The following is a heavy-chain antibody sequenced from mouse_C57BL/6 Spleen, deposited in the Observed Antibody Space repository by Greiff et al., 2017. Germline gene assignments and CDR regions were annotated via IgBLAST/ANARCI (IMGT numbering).Heavy chain of an antibody. CDR3: ARGEKWLLFDY. D-gene: IGHD2-3*01. Sequence: QVQLQQPGAELVRPGSSVKLSCKASGYTFTSYWMHWVKQRPIPGLEWIGNIDPSASATHYNQQFKDKATLTVDKSSTTAYMQLISLTSEDSAVYYCARGEKWLLFDYWGQGTTLTVSS. J-gene: IGHJ2*01. CDR1: GYTFTSYW. CDR2: IDPSASAT. V-gene: IGHV1-52*01.